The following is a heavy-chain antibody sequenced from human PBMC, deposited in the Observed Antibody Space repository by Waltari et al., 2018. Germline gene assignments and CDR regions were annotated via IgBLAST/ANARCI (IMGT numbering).Heavy chain of an antibody. CDR2: INTDGRNT. D-gene: IGHD3-9*01. Sequence: EVQLVESGGGFVQPGGSLRLSCAAYGLTFSNYWMHWVRQATGKGLGGVSRINTDGRNTRYADSVKARFTSSGYNSKNTLYLQMNSLRAEDTSVYYCARDRYDTGVDYWGQGTLVTVSS. CDR3: ARDRYDTGVDY. CDR1: GLTFSNYW. J-gene: IGHJ4*02. V-gene: IGHV3-74*01.